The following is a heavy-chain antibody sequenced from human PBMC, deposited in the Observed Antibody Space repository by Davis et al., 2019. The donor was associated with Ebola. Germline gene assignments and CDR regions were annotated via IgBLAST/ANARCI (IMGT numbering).Heavy chain of an antibody. V-gene: IGHV3-21*01. CDR1: GFTFSNYA. Sequence: PGGSLRLSCIASGFTFSNYAMSWVRQAPGKGLAWVSSIGRRSDYIHHADSLKGRFTISRDDAKNSLYLQMNSLRADDTAVYFCARDRGDGYRSGLDYWGQGALVTVSS. CDR3: ARDRGDGYRSGLDY. J-gene: IGHJ4*02. CDR2: IGRRSDYI. D-gene: IGHD5-24*01.